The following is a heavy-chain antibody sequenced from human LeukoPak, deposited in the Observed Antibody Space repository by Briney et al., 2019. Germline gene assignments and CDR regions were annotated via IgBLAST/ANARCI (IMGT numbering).Heavy chain of an antibody. D-gene: IGHD1-1*01. CDR2: ISGSGGST. CDR1: GFTFSSYG. CDR3: AKDGGGYNWNDYYYYYYMDV. V-gene: IGHV3-23*01. J-gene: IGHJ6*03. Sequence: GGSLRLSCAASGFTFSSYGMSWVRQAPGKGLEWVSAISGSGGSTYYADSVKGRFTISRDNSKNTLYLQMNSLRAEDTAVYYCAKDGGGYNWNDYYYYYYMDVWGEGTTVTISS.